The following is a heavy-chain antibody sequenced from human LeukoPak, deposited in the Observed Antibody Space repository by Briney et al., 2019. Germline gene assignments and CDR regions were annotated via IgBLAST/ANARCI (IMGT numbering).Heavy chain of an antibody. CDR2: IYYSGST. J-gene: IGHJ5*02. Sequence: PSETLSLTCTVSGGSISSYYWSWIRQPPGKGLEWIGYIYYSGSTNYNPSLKSRVTISVDTSKNQFSLKLSSVTAADTAVYYGARVREGYCSSTSCYWSDPWGQGTLVTVSS. CDR1: GGSISSYY. D-gene: IGHD2-2*01. V-gene: IGHV4-59*01. CDR3: ARVREGYCSSTSCYWSDP.